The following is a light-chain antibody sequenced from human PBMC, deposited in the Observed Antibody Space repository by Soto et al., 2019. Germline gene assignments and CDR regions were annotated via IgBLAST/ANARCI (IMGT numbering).Light chain of an antibody. J-gene: IGKJ1*01. V-gene: IGKV1-5*03. CDR2: KAS. CDR1: QTISSS. Sequence: DIQMTRSPPTLPASLGDTVTITCRASQTISSSLAWYQQKPGKAPKLLIYKASTLKSGVPSRFSGSGSGTEFTLDMSSVQPDDVATYYCLHYNSYSEAFGQGTKVDIK. CDR3: LHYNSYSEA.